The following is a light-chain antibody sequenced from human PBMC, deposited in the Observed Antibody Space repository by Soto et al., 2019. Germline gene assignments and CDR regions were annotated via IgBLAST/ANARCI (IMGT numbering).Light chain of an antibody. J-gene: IGLJ2*01. CDR1: RSDVGKYNY. V-gene: IGLV2-14*01. Sequence: QSALTQPASVSGSPGQSITISCTGTRSDVGKYNYVSWYQQHPAKAPKLMIFEVSNRPSGVSNRFSGSKSGNTASLTISGLQAEDEAEYYCSSYTGSSINTVVFGGGTKLTVL. CDR2: EVS. CDR3: SSYTGSSINTVV.